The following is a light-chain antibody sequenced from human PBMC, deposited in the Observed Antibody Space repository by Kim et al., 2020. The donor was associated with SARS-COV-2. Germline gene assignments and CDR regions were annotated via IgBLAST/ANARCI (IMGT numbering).Light chain of an antibody. CDR1: QGVGSQ. CDR3: QQRRFWPVT. V-gene: IGKV3-11*01. CDR2: DAS. Sequence: PGEGATRSCRASQGVGSQLAWYQQKPGQAPRLVIYDASTRATGIPARFSGRGSGTDFTLTISSLEPEDFAVYFCQQRRFWPVTFGQGTKVDIK. J-gene: IGKJ1*01.